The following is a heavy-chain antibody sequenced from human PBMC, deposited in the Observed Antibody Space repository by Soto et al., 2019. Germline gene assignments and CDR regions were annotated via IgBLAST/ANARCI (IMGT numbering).Heavy chain of an antibody. CDR2: IRSRGGRT. Sequence: EVQLLESGGGLVQPGGSLRLSCAAYGVTFNSYAMSWVRQAPGKGLEWGSAIRSRGGRTHYADSVKGRFPISRDNSKNTLYLQVNSLRAEDTAVYYCAKDHGPDGDGRDYWGQGTMVTVSS. CDR1: GVTFNSYA. J-gene: IGHJ4*02. D-gene: IGHD4-17*01. CDR3: AKDHGPDGDGRDY. V-gene: IGHV3-23*01.